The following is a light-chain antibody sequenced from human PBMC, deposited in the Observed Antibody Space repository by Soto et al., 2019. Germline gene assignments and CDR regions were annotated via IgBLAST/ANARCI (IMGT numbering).Light chain of an antibody. CDR2: EVT. CDR1: SRDVGSYNL. J-gene: IGLJ2*01. CDR3: SSSAGGSILV. Sequence: QSALTQPASVSGSPGQSITISCTGTSRDVGSYNLVSWYQQHPGKAPKLIIYEVTKRPSGVSYRFSGSKSGNTASLTISDLQADDEAEYHCSSSAGGSILVFGGGTKVTVL. V-gene: IGLV2-23*02.